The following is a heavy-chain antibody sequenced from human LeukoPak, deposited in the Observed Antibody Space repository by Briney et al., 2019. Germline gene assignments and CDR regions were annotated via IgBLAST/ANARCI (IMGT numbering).Heavy chain of an antibody. V-gene: IGHV3-23*01. CDR3: AKVWGRDSSGWYGDY. CDR1: GFTFSSYA. Sequence: PGGSLRLSRAASGFTFSSYAMSWVRQAPGKGLEWVSAISGSGGSTYYADSVKGRFTISRDNSKNTLYLQMNSLRAEDTAVYYCAKVWGRDSSGWYGDYWGQGTLVTVSS. CDR2: ISGSGGST. J-gene: IGHJ4*02. D-gene: IGHD6-19*01.